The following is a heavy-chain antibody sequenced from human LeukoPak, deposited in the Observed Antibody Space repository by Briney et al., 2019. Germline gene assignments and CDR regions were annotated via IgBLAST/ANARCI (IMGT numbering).Heavy chain of an antibody. CDR3: AKGKTYYYDSSGYYYLDY. J-gene: IGHJ4*02. CDR2: ISDSGGST. CDR1: GFTFSSYA. V-gene: IGHV3-23*01. D-gene: IGHD3-22*01. Sequence: HPGGSLRLSCAPSGFTFSSYAMSWVRQAPGKGLEWVSAISDSGGSTYYADSVKGRFTISRDYSKNTLYLQMNSLRAEDTAVYYCAKGKTYYYDSSGYYYLDYWGQGTLVTVSS.